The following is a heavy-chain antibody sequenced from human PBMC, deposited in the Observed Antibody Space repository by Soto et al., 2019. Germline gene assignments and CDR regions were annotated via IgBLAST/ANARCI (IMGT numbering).Heavy chain of an antibody. V-gene: IGHV4-34*01. CDR1: GGCFSGYY. CDR3: ARGGVYDFWSAYYYYYCMDV. J-gene: IGHJ6*01. CDR2: INHSGST. D-gene: IGHD3-3*01. Sequence: PSETLSLTCAVYGGCFSGYYWSWIRQPPGKGLEWIGEINHSGSTNYNPSLKSRVTISVDTSKNQFSLKLSSVTAADTAVYYCARGGVYDFWSAYYYYYCMDV.